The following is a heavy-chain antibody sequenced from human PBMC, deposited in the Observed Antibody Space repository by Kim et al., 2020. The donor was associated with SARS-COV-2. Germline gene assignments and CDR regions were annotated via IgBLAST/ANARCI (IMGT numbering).Heavy chain of an antibody. J-gene: IGHJ6*02. Sequence: GGSLRLSCAASGFTFSDYYMSWIRQAPGKGLEWVSYISSSSSYTNYADSVKGRFTISRDNAKNSLYLQMNSLRAEDTAVYYCARARGGAAAGTGYYYGMDVWGQGTTVTVSS. CDR3: ARARGGAAAGTGYYYGMDV. D-gene: IGHD6-13*01. V-gene: IGHV3-11*06. CDR2: ISSSSSYT. CDR1: GFTFSDYY.